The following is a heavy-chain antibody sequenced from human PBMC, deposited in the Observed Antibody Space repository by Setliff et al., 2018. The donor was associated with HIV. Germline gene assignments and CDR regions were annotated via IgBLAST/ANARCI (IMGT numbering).Heavy chain of an antibody. D-gene: IGHD6-19*01. J-gene: IGHJ4*02. CDR1: GASFSGYY. V-gene: IGHV4-34*01. Sequence: SETLSLTCAVYGASFSGYYCNWIRQTPGKGLEWIGDINHSGSANYNPSLRGRVTISIDTSKNRFSLKVTSVTAADAAVYYCARVDPYTSPRGFDSWGQGTQVTVSS. CDR2: INHSGSA. CDR3: ARVDPYTSPRGFDS.